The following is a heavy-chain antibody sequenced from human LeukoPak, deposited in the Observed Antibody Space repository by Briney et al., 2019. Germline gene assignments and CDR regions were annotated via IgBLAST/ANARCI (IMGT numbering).Heavy chain of an antibody. CDR3: TTEVSASHGSGSYDAFDI. V-gene: IGHV3-15*07. J-gene: IGHJ3*02. Sequence: GGSLRLSCAASGFTFSNAWMNWVRQAPGKGLEWVGRIKSKTDGGTTDYAAPVKGRFTISRDDSKNTLYLQMNSLKTEDTAVYYCTTEVSASHGSGSYDAFDIWGQGTMVTVSS. CDR2: IKSKTDGGTT. D-gene: IGHD3-10*01. CDR1: GFTFSNAW.